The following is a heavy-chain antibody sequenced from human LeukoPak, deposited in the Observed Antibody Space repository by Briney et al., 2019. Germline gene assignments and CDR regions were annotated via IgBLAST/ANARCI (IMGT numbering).Heavy chain of an antibody. J-gene: IGHJ4*02. CDR1: GGSIRSGGYY. CDR2: IYYSGST. CDR3: ARARSFVTTRYYFDY. D-gene: IGHD4-11*01. Sequence: SSETLSLTCTVSGGSIRSGGYYWSWIRQPPGKGLEWIGYIYYSGSTNYNPSLKSRVTISVDTSKNQFSLKLSSVTAADTAVYYCARARSFVTTRYYFDYWGQGTLVTVSS. V-gene: IGHV4-61*08.